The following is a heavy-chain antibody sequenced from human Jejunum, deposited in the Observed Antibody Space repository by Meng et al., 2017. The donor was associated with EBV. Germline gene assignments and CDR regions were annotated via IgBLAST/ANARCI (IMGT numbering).Heavy chain of an antibody. CDR3: ARGSNWFDR. V-gene: IGHV7-4-1*02. CDR1: GYIFTSDA. CDR2: INTNTGKP. Sequence: QVQLVQSGCELKKPGAAAKVYCKASGYIFTSDAINWVRQTPGHGLEWMGWINTNTGKPMYVQGFTGRFVFSLDNSVNTAYLQINSLQTDDTAVYYCARGSNWFDRWGQGTLVTVSS. J-gene: IGHJ5*02.